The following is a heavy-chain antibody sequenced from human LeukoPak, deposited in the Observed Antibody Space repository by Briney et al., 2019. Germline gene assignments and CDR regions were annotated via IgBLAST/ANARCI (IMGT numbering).Heavy chain of an antibody. D-gene: IGHD5-18*01. CDR2: IIPIFGTA. CDR3: ARKVGGYSYGHAFDY. V-gene: IGHV1-69*01. CDR1: GGTFSSYA. Sequence: SVKVSCKASGGTFSSYAISWVRQAPGQGLGWMGGIIPIFGTANYAQKFQGRVTITADESTSTAYMELSSLRSEDTAVYYCARKVGGYSYGHAFDYWGQGTLVTVSS. J-gene: IGHJ4*02.